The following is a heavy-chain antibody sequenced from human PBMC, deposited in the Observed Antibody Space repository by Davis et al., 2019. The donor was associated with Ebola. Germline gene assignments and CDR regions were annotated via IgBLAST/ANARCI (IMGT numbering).Heavy chain of an antibody. Sequence: PGGSLRLSCAPSGFTFSSYAMSWVRRAPGKGLEWVSTITGRATSTYYADSVKGRFTVSRDNSKNTLYLQMNSLRADDTAVYYCAKEIVVAGTDYFDYWGQGTLVTVSS. CDR2: ITGRATST. CDR3: AKEIVVAGTDYFDY. CDR1: GFTFSSYA. J-gene: IGHJ4*02. V-gene: IGHV3-23*01. D-gene: IGHD6-19*01.